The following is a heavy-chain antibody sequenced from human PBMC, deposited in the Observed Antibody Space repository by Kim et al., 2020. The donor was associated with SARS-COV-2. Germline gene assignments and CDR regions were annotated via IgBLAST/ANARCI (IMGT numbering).Heavy chain of an antibody. Sequence: DSVKSRFTISRVNSENSLFLQMNSLRDDDTAVYYCARGYCSSSRCYAGPDYWGQGTLVTVST. D-gene: IGHD2-2*01. V-gene: IGHV3-48*02. CDR3: ARGYCSSSRCYAGPDY. J-gene: IGHJ4*02.